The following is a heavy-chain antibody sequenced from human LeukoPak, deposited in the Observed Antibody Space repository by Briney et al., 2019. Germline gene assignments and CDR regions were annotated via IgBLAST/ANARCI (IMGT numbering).Heavy chain of an antibody. CDR1: GFTFSTYG. J-gene: IGHJ4*02. D-gene: IGHD3-16*01. Sequence: GGSLRLSCAASGFTFSTYGMHWVRQAPGKGLEWVSFIRYDGSLKYYADSVKGRFTISRDDSKKTLYLQMNSLRVEDTAVYYCAKDRDYVWGSGAYFDYWGQGSLVTVSS. CDR2: IRYDGSLK. CDR3: AKDRDYVWGSGAYFDY. V-gene: IGHV3-30*02.